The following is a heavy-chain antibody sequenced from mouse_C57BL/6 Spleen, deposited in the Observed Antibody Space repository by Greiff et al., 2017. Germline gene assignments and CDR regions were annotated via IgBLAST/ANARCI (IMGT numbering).Heavy chain of an antibody. D-gene: IGHD1-2*01. CDR1: GYSITSGYY. J-gene: IGHJ3*01. Sequence: ESGPGLVKPSQSLSLTCSVTGYSITSGYYWNWIRQFPGNKLEWMGYISYDGSNNYNPSLKNRISITRDTSKNQFFLKLNSVTTEDTATYYCARGHYAWFAYWGQGTLVTVSA. V-gene: IGHV3-6*01. CDR2: ISYDGSN. CDR3: ARGHYAWFAY.